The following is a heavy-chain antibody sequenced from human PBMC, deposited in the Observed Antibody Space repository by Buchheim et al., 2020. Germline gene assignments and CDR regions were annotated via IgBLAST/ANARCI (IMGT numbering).Heavy chain of an antibody. Sequence: EVQLVESGGGLVQPGGSLRLSCAASGFTFSSYAMSWVRQAPGKGLEWVSAISGSGGSTYCAASVRGGSTISRDNSKNTRYLQMNSLRAEDTAVYYCAKGSELGYSYGFDYGMDVWGQGTT. CDR1: GFTFSSYA. D-gene: IGHD5-18*01. CDR3: AKGSELGYSYGFDYGMDV. V-gene: IGHV3-23*04. J-gene: IGHJ6*02. CDR2: ISGSGGST.